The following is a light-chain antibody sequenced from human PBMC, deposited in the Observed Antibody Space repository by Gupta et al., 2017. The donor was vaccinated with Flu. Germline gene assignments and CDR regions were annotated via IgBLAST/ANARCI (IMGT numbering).Light chain of an antibody. CDR2: GAS. V-gene: IGKV1-12*01. CDR3: QQANTFPRT. CDR1: QGISSW. J-gene: IGKJ1*01. Sequence: DIQTTQFPSSVSASEGDRVTITCRASQGISSWLAWYQQKPGRAPELLIYGASTLQSGVPSRFSGSGSGTDFTLTISSLQPEDFATYFCQQANTFPRTFGQGTKVEIK.